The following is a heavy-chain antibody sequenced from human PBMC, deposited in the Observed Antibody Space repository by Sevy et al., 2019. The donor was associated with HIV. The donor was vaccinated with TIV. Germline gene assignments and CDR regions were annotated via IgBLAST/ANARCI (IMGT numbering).Heavy chain of an antibody. CDR1: GFTFSSYA. D-gene: IGHD3-10*01. J-gene: IGHJ6*02. CDR3: AGEDVAFYYYGSGSYYIPRSGMDV. V-gene: IGHV3-30-3*01. Sequence: GGSLRLSCAASGFTFSSYAMHWVRQAPGKGLEWVAVISYDGSNKYYADSAKGRFTISRDNSKNTLYLQMNSLRAEDTDVYNWAGEDVAFYYYGSGSYYIPRSGMDVWGQGTTVTVSS. CDR2: ISYDGSNK.